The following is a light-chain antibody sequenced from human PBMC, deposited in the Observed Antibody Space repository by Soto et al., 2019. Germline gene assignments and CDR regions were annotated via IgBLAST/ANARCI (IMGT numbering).Light chain of an antibody. V-gene: IGKV3D-15*01. J-gene: IGKJ4*01. CDR3: QQYNNWPLT. Sequence: ETALTQSPATLSVSPGERDTHSCRASQNIGGQLAWYQQKPGQTPRLLIYGASTRATGISGRFSGSGSGTEFTLTISNLQSEDFAVYYCQQYNNWPLTFGGGTKVDIK. CDR2: GAS. CDR1: QNIGGQ.